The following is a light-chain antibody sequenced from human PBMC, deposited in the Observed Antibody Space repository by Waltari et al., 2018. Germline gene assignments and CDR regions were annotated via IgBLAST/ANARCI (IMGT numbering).Light chain of an antibody. V-gene: IGKV1-5*03. CDR2: KAS. J-gene: IGKJ3*01. CDR1: QSISSW. Sequence: DIQMTQSPSTLSASVGDRVTITCRASQSISSWLAWYQQKPGKAPKVLIYKASSLESGVPSRVSGSESETEFTLTISSLQPDDLATYYCQQYDSYPFTFGPGTKVDIK. CDR3: QQYDSYPFT.